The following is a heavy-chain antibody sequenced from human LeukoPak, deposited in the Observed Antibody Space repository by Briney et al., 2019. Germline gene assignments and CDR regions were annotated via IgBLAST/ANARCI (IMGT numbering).Heavy chain of an antibody. CDR2: LYSDCNT. V-gene: IGHV3-53*01. J-gene: IGHJ4*02. Sequence: GGALRLCYAASGFTVITNDMTWVGQAPGKGLDWVSVLYSDCNTQYADSVQGRFTISRVNSKNTLYLEMNSLSPDDTAVYYCARGVEPLAANTLAYWGQGTLVTVSS. D-gene: IGHD1-14*01. CDR3: ARGVEPLAANTLAY. CDR1: GFTVITND.